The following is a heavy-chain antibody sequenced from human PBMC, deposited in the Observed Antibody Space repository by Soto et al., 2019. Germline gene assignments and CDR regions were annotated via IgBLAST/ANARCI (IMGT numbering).Heavy chain of an antibody. J-gene: IGHJ6*04. V-gene: IGHV3-30*18. CDR1: GFTFSSYG. CDR2: ISYDGSNK. D-gene: IGHD6-13*01. Sequence: PGGSLRLSCAASGFTFSSYGMHWVRQAPGKGLEWVAVISYDGSNKYYADSVKGRFTISRDNSKNTLYLQMNSLRAEDTAVYYCAEDYSNYYYYGMDVWGKGTTVTVSS. CDR3: AEDYSNYYYYGMDV.